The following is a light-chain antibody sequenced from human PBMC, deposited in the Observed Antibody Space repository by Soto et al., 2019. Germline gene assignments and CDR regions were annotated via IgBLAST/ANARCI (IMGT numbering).Light chain of an antibody. CDR1: QTISSW. V-gene: IGKV1-5*03. J-gene: IGKJ1*01. CDR3: QQYNSYPWT. Sequence: DIQMTQSPSTLSGSVGDRVTITCRASQTISSWLAWYQQKPEKAPKVLIYRASSLESGVPSRFSGSGSGTEFTLTISSLQPDDFATYYCQQYNSYPWTFGQGTKVDIK. CDR2: RAS.